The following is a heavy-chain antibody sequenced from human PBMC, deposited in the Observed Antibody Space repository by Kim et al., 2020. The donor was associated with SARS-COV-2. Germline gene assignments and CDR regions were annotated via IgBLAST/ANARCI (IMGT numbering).Heavy chain of an antibody. CDR3: AREVPRYCSSTSCYKRTSYYYYYMDV. Sequence: SVKVSCKASGGTFSSYAISWVRQAPGQGLEWMGRIIPILGIANYAQKFQGRVTITADKSTSTAYMELSSLRSEDTAVYYCAREVPRYCSSTSCYKRTSYYYYYMDVWGKGTTVTVSS. CDR1: GGTFSSYA. V-gene: IGHV1-69*04. CDR2: IIPILGIA. J-gene: IGHJ6*03. D-gene: IGHD2-2*01.